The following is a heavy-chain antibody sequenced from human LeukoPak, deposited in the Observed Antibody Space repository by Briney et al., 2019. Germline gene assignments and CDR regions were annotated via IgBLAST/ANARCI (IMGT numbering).Heavy chain of an antibody. D-gene: IGHD3-10*02. V-gene: IGHV4-4*07. CDR1: GGSTSDYY. CDR3: ARGGTLFTYFDS. J-gene: IGHJ4*02. Sequence: PSETLSLTCSVSGGSTSDYYWNWIRQPAGQGLEWLGRIYYTGNTAYNPSLESRLTMSLDTAKNQFSLKVTSVTAADTAVYDCARGGTLFTYFDSWGQGTLVTVSS. CDR2: IYYTGNT.